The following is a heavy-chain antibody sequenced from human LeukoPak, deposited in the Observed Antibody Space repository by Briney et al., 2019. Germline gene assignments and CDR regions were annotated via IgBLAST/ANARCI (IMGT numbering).Heavy chain of an antibody. D-gene: IGHD4-17*01. J-gene: IGHJ3*02. CDR1: GGTFSSYA. CDR2: IIPIFGTA. Sequence: SVTVSCTASGGTFSSYAISWVRQAPGQGLEWMGGIIPIFGTANYAQKFQGRVTITADESTSTAYMELSSLRSEDTAVYYCASSLGAYGHGAFDIWGQGTMVTVSS. V-gene: IGHV1-69*13. CDR3: ASSLGAYGHGAFDI.